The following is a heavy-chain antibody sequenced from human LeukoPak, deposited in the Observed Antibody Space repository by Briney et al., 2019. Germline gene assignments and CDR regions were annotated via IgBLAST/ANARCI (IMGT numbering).Heavy chain of an antibody. D-gene: IGHD2-15*01. CDR3: ARDKALPWYSRGGWFDP. CDR1: GYTFTSYY. V-gene: IGHV1-46*01. J-gene: IGHJ5*02. CDR2: INPSGGST. Sequence: GASVEVSCKASGYTFTSYYMHWVRQAPGQGLEWMGIINPSGGSTSYAQKFQGRVTMTRDMSTSTVYMELSSLRSEDTAVYYCARDKALPWYSRGGWFDPWGQGTLVTVSS.